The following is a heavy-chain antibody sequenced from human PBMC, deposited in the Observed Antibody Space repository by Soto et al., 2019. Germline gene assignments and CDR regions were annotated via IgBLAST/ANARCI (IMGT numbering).Heavy chain of an antibody. CDR3: ARDQMVKWGVTTPVYYFDS. V-gene: IGHV3-30*01. Sequence: SVKGRFTISRDNSKNTLYLQMNSLRAEDTAVYYCARDQMVKWGVTTPVYYFDSWGQGTLVTVSS. J-gene: IGHJ4*02. D-gene: IGHD4-17*01.